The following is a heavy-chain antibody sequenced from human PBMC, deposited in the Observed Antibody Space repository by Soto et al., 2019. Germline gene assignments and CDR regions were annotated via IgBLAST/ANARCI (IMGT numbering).Heavy chain of an antibody. Sequence: EVQLVESGGGLVQPGGSLRLSCVASGFTFTTYWMTWVRQAPGKGLEWVANIKQDGSEKYYVDSVKGRFTISRDNARNSLYLQMNSLRAEDTAVYYCATGSVYNVLDYWGQGTLVTVSS. CDR3: ATGSVYNVLDY. CDR2: IKQDGSEK. V-gene: IGHV3-7*03. J-gene: IGHJ4*02. CDR1: GFTFTTYW. D-gene: IGHD3-10*01.